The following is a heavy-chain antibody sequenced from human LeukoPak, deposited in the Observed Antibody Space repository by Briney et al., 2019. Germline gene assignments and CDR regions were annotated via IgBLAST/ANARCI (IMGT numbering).Heavy chain of an antibody. CDR2: ISSSSSYI. CDR3: ARGGMDRDIVVVVAATPFDP. CDR1: GFTFSSYS. J-gene: IGHJ5*02. V-gene: IGHV3-21*01. D-gene: IGHD2-15*01. Sequence: PGRSLRLSCAASGFTFSSYSMNWVCQAPGKGLEWVSSISSSSSYIYYADSVKGRFTISRDNAKNSLYLQMNSLRAEDTAVYYCARGGMDRDIVVVVAATPFDPWGQGTLVTVSS.